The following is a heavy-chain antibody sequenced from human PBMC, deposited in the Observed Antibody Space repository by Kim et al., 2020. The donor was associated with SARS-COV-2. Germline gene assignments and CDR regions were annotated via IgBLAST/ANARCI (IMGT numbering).Heavy chain of an antibody. D-gene: IGHD2-15*01. CDR1: GGSISSSSYY. J-gene: IGHJ5*02. Sequence: SETLSLTCTVSGGSISSSSYYWGWIRQPPGKGLEWIGSIYYSGSTYYNSSLKSRVTISVDTSKNQFSLKLSSVTAADTAVYFCARHSRYCSGGSCMNWFDPWGHGTLVTVSS. CDR2: IYYSGST. V-gene: IGHV4-39*01. CDR3: ARHSRYCSGGSCMNWFDP.